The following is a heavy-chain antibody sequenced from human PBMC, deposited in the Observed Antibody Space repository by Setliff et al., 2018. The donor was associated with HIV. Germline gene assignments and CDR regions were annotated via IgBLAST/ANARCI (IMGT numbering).Heavy chain of an antibody. CDR3: ARGSLYSSSSCFDY. Sequence: SETLSLTCTVSGDSIRSGDHYWSWIRQSPAKGLEWIGEIYHSGIVNYNPSLQSRVTISTDTSKNQFSLNLNSVTAADTAVYYCARGSLYSSSSCFDYWGQGTLVTVSS. J-gene: IGHJ4*02. CDR1: GDSIRSGDHY. D-gene: IGHD6-13*01. V-gene: IGHV4-61*08. CDR2: IYHSGIV.